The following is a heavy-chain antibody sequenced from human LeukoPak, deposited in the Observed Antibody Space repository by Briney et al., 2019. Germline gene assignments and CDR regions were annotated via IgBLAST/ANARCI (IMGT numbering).Heavy chain of an antibody. CDR3: AASWEVDAFDI. CDR1: GGSISSYY. Sequence: SETLSLTCTVSGGSISSYYWSWIRQPPGKGLEWIGYIYYGGSTNYNPSLKSRVTISVDTSKNQFSLKLSSVTAADTAVYYCAASWEVDAFDIWGQGTMVTVSS. V-gene: IGHV4-59*01. J-gene: IGHJ3*02. D-gene: IGHD1-26*01. CDR2: IYYGGST.